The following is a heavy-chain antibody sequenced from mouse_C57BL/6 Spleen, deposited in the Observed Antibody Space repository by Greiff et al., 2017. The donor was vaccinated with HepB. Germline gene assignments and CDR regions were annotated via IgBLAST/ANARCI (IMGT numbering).Heavy chain of an antibody. J-gene: IGHJ1*03. Sequence: EVQLQQSGPELVKPGASVKISCKASGYTFTDYYMNWVKQSHGKSLEWIGDINPNNGGTSYNQKFKGKATLTVDKSSSTAYMELRSLTYEDSAVYYWSRFGNPWYFDVWGTGTTVTVSS. CDR3: SRFGNPWYFDV. CDR2: INPNNGGT. CDR1: GYTFTDYY. V-gene: IGHV1-26*01. D-gene: IGHD2-1*01.